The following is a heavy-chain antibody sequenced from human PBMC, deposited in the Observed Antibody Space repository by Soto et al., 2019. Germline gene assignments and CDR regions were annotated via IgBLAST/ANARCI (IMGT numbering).Heavy chain of an antibody. D-gene: IGHD3-22*01. V-gene: IGHV3-23*01. CDR1: GFTFGSYA. Sequence: GGSLRLSCAASGFTFGSYAMSWVRQAPGKGLEWVSSISVSGGSTYYADSVKGRFTISRDNSKNTLYLQMNSLRAEDTAVYYCASYTGVVAVINLLDYWGQGTLVTVSS. CDR3: ASYTGVVAVINLLDY. J-gene: IGHJ4*02. CDR2: ISVSGGST.